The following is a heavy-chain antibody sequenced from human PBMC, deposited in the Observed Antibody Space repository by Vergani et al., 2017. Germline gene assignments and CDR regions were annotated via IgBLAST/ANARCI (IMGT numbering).Heavy chain of an antibody. V-gene: IGHV4-38-2*02. CDR2: IHHSGTT. D-gene: IGHD1-26*01. CDR3: ARDRGIVGATTGGMDV. Sequence: QVQLRESGPGLVKSSETLSLTCGVSGYFIYSGHYWGWIRQPPGKGLEWIGSIHHSGTTYYNPSLRSRVTISVDTSKNQFSLKLSSVTAADTAVYYCARDRGIVGATTGGMDVWGQGTTVTVSS. J-gene: IGHJ6*02. CDR1: GYFIYSGHY.